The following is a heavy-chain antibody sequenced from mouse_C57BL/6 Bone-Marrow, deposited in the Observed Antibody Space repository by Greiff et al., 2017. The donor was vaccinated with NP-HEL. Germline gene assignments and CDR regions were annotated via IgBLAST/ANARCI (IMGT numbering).Heavy chain of an antibody. J-gene: IGHJ4*01. D-gene: IGHD1-1*01. CDR2: INPNNGGT. CDR3: ARPYYYGVGNYAMDY. Sequence: EVQVVESGPELVKPGASVKMSCKASGYTFTDYNMHWVKQSHGKSLEWIGYINPNNGGTSYNQKFKGKATLTVNKSSSTAYMELRSLTSEDSAVYYCARPYYYGVGNYAMDYWGQGTSVTVSS. V-gene: IGHV1-22*01. CDR1: GYTFTDYN.